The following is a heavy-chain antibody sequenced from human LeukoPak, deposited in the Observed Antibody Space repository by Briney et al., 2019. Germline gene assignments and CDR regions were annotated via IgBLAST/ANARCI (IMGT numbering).Heavy chain of an antibody. CDR2: ISGSGGST. CDR1: GFTFSGYA. D-gene: IGHD3-10*01. CDR3: ARAWFGESFDY. J-gene: IGHJ4*02. V-gene: IGHV3-23*01. Sequence: GGSLRLSCAASGFTFSGYAMSWVRQAPGKGLEWVSAISGSGGSTYYADSVKGRFTISRDNAKNSLYLQMNSLRAEDTAVYYCARAWFGESFDYWGQGTLVTVSS.